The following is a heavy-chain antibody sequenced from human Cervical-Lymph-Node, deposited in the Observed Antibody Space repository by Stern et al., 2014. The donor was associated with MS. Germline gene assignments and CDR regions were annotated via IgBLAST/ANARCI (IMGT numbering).Heavy chain of an antibody. J-gene: IGHJ4*02. D-gene: IGHD5-18*01. CDR2: ISPLFGKA. CDR3: ATERGNTYGFDN. CDR1: GGTFNRYV. V-gene: IGHV1-69*01. Sequence: MQLVESGAEVKKPGSSVKVSCKASGGTFNRYVFSWVRQAPGQGLEWMGGISPLFGKANYAQKFQGRVSLTADESASTTYMEVTSLRSEDTAIYYCATERGNTYGFDNCGQGTLVTVSS.